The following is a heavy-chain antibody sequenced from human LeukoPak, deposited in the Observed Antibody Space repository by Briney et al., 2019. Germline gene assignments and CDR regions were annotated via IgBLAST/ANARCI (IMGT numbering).Heavy chain of an antibody. V-gene: IGHV3-23*01. CDR2: ISNNGGRT. Sequence: PGGSLRLSCAGSGFSFSSNTMSWVRQAPGRGLEWVSAISNNGGRTDYADSVKGRFTISRDNSKSTLYLHMDSLRAEDTAVYYCARDEDTSALSEYWGQGTQVTVSS. J-gene: IGHJ4*02. CDR1: GFSFSSNT. CDR3: ARDEDTSALSEY. D-gene: IGHD2/OR15-2a*01.